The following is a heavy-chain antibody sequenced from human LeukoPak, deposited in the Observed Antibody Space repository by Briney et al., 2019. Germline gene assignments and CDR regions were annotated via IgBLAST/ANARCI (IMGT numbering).Heavy chain of an antibody. J-gene: IGHJ4*02. CDR2: IYYSGST. V-gene: IGHV4-39*01. Sequence: SETLSLTCTVSGGSINSSSYYWGWIRQPPGKGLEWIGSIYYSGSTYYNPSLKSRVTISVDTSKNQFSLKLTSVTAADTAVYYCARRNYSDSSGYTYWGQGTLVTVSS. D-gene: IGHD3-22*01. CDR3: ARRNYSDSSGYTY. CDR1: GGSINSSSYY.